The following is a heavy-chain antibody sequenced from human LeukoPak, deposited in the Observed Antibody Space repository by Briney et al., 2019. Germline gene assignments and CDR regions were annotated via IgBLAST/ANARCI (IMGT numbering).Heavy chain of an antibody. D-gene: IGHD4-17*01. V-gene: IGHV3-33*01. CDR1: GFTFSSYG. CDR2: IWYDGSNK. CDR3: ARGRVRKVTTYFDY. Sequence: GGSLRLSCAASGFTFSSYGMHWVRQAPGKGLEWVAVIWYDGSNKYYADSVKGRFTISRDNSENTLYLQMNSLRAEDTAVYYCARGRVRKVTTYFDYWGQGTLVTVSS. J-gene: IGHJ4*02.